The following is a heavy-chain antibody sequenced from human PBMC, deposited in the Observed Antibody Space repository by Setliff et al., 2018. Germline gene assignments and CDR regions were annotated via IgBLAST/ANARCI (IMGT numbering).Heavy chain of an antibody. Sequence: PGGSLRLSCAASGFTFSTFWMSWVRQAPGKGLEWVANIKQDGSETYYVDPVKGRFTISRDNPNNSLYLQMNNLRAEDTAVYYCARAPAHDYADYMFMTTMGYYFDYWGQGTLVTVSS. CDR3: ARAPAHDYADYMFMTTMGYYFDY. D-gene: IGHD4-17*01. CDR2: IKQDGSET. CDR1: GFTFSTFW. J-gene: IGHJ4*02. V-gene: IGHV3-7*01.